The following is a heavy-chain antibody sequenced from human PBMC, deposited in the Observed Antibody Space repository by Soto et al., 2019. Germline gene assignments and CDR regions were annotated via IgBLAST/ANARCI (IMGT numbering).Heavy chain of an antibody. CDR3: ARVVGSGWYHFDY. J-gene: IGHJ4*02. CDR1: GGSISSYY. V-gene: IGHV4-59*01. Sequence: SETLSLTCTVSGGSISSYYWSWIRQPPGKGLEWIGYIYYSGSTNYNPSLKSRVTISVDTSKNQFSLKLSSVTAADTAVYYCARVVGSGWYHFDYWGQGTLVTVSS. CDR2: IYYSGST. D-gene: IGHD6-19*01.